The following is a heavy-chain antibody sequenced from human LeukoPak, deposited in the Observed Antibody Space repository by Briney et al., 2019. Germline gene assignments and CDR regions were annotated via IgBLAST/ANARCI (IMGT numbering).Heavy chain of an antibody. CDR2: ISNDGVKK. CDR3: AKGASSSWYLDY. D-gene: IGHD6-13*01. CDR1: GFTFSTYA. Sequence: GGSLRLSCAASGFTFSTYAMHWVRQAPGKGLEWVAVISNDGVKKYHVDSVKGRFTISRDNSKNTLYLQMNSLRAEDTAVYYCAKGASSSWYLDYWGQGTLVTVSS. V-gene: IGHV3-30*18. J-gene: IGHJ4*02.